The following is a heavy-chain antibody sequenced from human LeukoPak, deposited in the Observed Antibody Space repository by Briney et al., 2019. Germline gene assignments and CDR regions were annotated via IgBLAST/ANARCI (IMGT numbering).Heavy chain of an antibody. V-gene: IGHV4-34*01. D-gene: IGHD3-22*01. CDR1: GGSFSGYY. J-gene: IGHJ6*03. CDR3: ARDYYDSSGYYFGYYYYYYMDV. Sequence: SETLSLTCAVYGGSFSGYYWSWIRQPPGKGLEWIGEINHSGSTNYNPSLKSRVTISVDTSKNQFSLKLSSVTAADTAVYYCARDYYDSSGYYFGYYYYYYMDVWGKGTTVTVSS. CDR2: INHSGST.